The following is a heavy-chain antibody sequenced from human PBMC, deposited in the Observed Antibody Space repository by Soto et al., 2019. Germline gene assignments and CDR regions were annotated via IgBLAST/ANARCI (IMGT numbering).Heavy chain of an antibody. CDR1: GFTFSSYA. V-gene: IGHV3-23*01. D-gene: IGHD3-3*01. CDR2: ISGSGVST. CDR3: ARPITIFGVVTPWFDP. Sequence: SLRLSCAASGFTFSSYAMSWVRQAPGKGLEWVSGISGSGVSTYYADSVKGRFTISRDNSKSTLYLQMNSLRAEDTAVYYCARPITIFGVVTPWFDPWGQGTLVTVSS. J-gene: IGHJ5*02.